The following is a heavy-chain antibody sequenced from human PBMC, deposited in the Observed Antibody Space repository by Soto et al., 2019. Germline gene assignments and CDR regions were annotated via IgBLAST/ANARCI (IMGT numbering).Heavy chain of an antibody. D-gene: IGHD6-13*01. CDR1: GGSISSGGYY. CDR3: ARAAHYSSPFRWFDP. CDR2: IYYSGST. V-gene: IGHV4-31*03. Sequence: QVQLQESGPGLVKPSQTLSLTCTVSGGSISSGGYYWSWIRQHPGKGLEWIGYIYYSGSTYYNPSLNSRGTISVDTSKNQFSLKLSSVTAADTAVYYCARAAHYSSPFRWFDPWGQGTLVTVSS. J-gene: IGHJ5*02.